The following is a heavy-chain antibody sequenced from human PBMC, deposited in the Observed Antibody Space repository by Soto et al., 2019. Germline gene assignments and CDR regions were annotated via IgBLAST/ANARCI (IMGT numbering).Heavy chain of an antibody. D-gene: IGHD2-2*01. CDR2: IKQDGSEK. CDR3: ARDSLGYCTSTSCYWSEDY. J-gene: IGHJ4*02. CDR1: GFTFSTYW. Sequence: GGSLRLSCSASGFTFSTYWMSWVRQAPGKGLEWVANIKQDGSEKYYVDSVKGRFTISRDNAKNSRYLQMNSLRAEDTAVYYCARDSLGYCTSTSCYWSEDYWGQGTLVTVSS. V-gene: IGHV3-7*03.